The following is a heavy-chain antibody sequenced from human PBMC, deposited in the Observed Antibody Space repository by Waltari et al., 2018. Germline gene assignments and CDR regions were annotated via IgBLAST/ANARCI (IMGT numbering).Heavy chain of an antibody. V-gene: IGHV1-46*01. CDR3: ARVPPGPYYFDY. CDR2: INPNGGRS. J-gene: IGHJ4*02. Sequence: QVQLVQSGAEVKKPGASVNVSCKASGYTFANFYIHWVRQAPGHGLEWMGKINPNGGRSGYAQRFKGRIIMPTDTSTGTVYMELNSLTSNDTAVYFCARVPPGPYYFDYWGQGTLVTVSS. CDR1: GYTFANFY.